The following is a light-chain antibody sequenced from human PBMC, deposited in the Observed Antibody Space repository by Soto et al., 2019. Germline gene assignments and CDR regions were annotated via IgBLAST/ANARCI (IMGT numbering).Light chain of an antibody. CDR2: DAS. J-gene: IGKJ1*01. CDR1: QSVSSDS. CDR3: QQYGSAPRT. Sequence: EIVLTQSPGTLSLSPGERAILSCRASQSVSSDSLAWYRQKPGQAPGLLVYDASSRATGIPDRFSGSGSGTDFTLTISRLEPEDFAVYYCQQYGSAPRTFGQGTKVEIK. V-gene: IGKV3-20*01.